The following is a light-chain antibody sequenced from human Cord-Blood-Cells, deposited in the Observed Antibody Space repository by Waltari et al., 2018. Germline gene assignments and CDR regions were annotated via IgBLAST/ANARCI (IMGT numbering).Light chain of an antibody. CDR1: QSVSSSY. CDR2: GAS. CDR3: QQYGSSPPFT. J-gene: IGKJ3*01. V-gene: IGKV3-20*01. Sequence: EIVLTQSPGTLSLSPVERATLPCRASQSVSSSYLAWYQQKPGQAPRLLIYGASSRATGIPDRFSGSGSGTDFTLTISRLEPEDFAVYYCQQYGSSPPFTFGPGTKVDIK.